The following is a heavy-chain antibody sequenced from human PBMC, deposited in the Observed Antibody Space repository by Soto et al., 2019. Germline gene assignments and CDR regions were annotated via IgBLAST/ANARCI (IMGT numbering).Heavy chain of an antibody. CDR1: GYTCTGYY. D-gene: IGHD1-26*01. CDR2: INPTDGGT. CDR3: AREAGALGFDI. J-gene: IGHJ3*02. Sequence: ASVKVSCNASGYTCTGYYMHWVLQAPGQGPKWMGIINPTDGGTSYAQKFQGRVTMTRDTSTTTLYMELGSLTSEDTAVYYCAREAGALGFDIWGQGTMVTVSS. V-gene: IGHV1-46*01.